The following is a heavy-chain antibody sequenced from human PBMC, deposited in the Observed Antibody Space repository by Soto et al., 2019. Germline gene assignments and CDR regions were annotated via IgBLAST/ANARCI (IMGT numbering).Heavy chain of an antibody. V-gene: IGHV4-39*01. CDR1: GGSIDTSAYY. CDR2: INHSGNT. J-gene: IGHJ5*02. CDR3: SRRAPEGFDP. Sequence: KPSETLSLTCAVSGGSIDTSAYYWGWIRQAPGKGLEWIGSINHSGNTYLSPSLKDRVTMSVDTSKNSFSLKLRSATAADTGLYYCSRRAPEGFDPWGQGTLVTVSS.